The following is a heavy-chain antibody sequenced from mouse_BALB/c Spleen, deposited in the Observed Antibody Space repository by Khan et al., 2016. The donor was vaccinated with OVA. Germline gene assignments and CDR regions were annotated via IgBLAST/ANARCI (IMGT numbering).Heavy chain of an antibody. V-gene: IGHV1-18*01. J-gene: IGHJ3*01. CDR2: INPNNGGA. D-gene: IGHD1-1*01. Sequence: VQLQQSGPELVKPGASVKISCKTSGYTFTEYTMRWVKQSHGQSLEWIGGINPNNGGASYNQTFKGKATLTVDKSSSTAYMDLRSLTSEDSAVYYCARWYFGSTWFAYWGQGTLVTVSA. CDR3: ARWYFGSTWFAY. CDR1: GYTFTEYT.